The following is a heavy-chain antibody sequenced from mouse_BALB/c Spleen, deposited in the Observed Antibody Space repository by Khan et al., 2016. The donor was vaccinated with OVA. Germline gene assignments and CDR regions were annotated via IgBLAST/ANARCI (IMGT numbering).Heavy chain of an antibody. CDR2: IFPGSNTP. V-gene: IGHV1-77*01. CDR1: GYTFTDYI. CDR3: ARGGYSAFSY. J-gene: IGHJ3*01. Sequence: QVQLQQSGPEVVKPGASLKVSCKASGYTFTDYIIGWVKQSTRQGLEWIGDIFPGSNTPYYNEKFKDKATLTADISSNTAYMQLSSLTSEDSAVHFCARGGYSAFSYWGQGTLVTVSA. D-gene: IGHD2-3*01.